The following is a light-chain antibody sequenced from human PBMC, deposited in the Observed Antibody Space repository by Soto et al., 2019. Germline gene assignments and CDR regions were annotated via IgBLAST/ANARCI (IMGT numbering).Light chain of an antibody. V-gene: IGKV3-20*01. CDR2: GAS. Sequence: EIVLTQSPGTLSLSPGERATLSCRASQTVRSNYLAWYQQKPGQPPRLLIYGASTRATGIPDRFSGSGSGTDFTLTISRLEPEDFAMFYCQHYDSSPVTFGPGTKVDI. CDR1: QTVRSNY. CDR3: QHYDSSPVT. J-gene: IGKJ3*01.